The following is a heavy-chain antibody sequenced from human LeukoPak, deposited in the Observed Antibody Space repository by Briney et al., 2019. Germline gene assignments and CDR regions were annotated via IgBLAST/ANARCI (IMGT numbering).Heavy chain of an antibody. CDR3: AKDRGYYYGSGSYYNVLDY. Sequence: RTGGSLRLSCAASGFTFSSYAMSWVRQAPGKGLEWVSVISGSGGSTYYADSVKGRFTISRDNSKNTLYLQMNSLRAEDTAVYYCAKDRGYYYGSGSYYNVLDYWGQGTLVTVSS. CDR1: GFTFSSYA. J-gene: IGHJ4*02. D-gene: IGHD3-10*01. V-gene: IGHV3-23*01. CDR2: ISGSGGST.